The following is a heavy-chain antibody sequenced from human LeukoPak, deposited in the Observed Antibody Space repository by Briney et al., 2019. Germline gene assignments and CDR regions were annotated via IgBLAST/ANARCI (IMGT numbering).Heavy chain of an antibody. Sequence: ASVRVSCKASGYTFTNHYINWVRQAPGQGLEWMGIINPITGGTDSAQEFQDRVTLTRDTSTTTFYMELGRLRSEDTAVYYCARSEYYGAGSFDYWGQGTLVTVSS. V-gene: IGHV1-46*01. D-gene: IGHD3-10*01. CDR2: INPITGGT. CDR1: GYTFTNHY. J-gene: IGHJ4*02. CDR3: ARSEYYGAGSFDY.